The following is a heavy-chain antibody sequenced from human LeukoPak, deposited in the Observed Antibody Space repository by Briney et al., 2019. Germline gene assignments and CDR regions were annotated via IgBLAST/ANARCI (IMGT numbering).Heavy chain of an antibody. CDR3: ARHGDILTGYGLGYFDY. J-gene: IGHJ4*02. CDR1: GGSISSSSYY. CDR2: ICYSGST. Sequence: PSETLSLTCTVSGGSISSSSYYWGWIRQPPGKGLEWIVSICYSGSTYYNPSLKSRVTISVDTSKNQFSLKLSSVTAADTAVYYCARHGDILTGYGLGYFDYWGQGTLVTVSS. V-gene: IGHV4-39*01. D-gene: IGHD3-9*01.